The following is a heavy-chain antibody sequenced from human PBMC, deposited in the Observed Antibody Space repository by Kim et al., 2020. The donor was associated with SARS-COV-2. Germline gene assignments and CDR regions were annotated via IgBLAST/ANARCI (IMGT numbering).Heavy chain of an antibody. CDR3: AKVGATQNYYYYYGMDV. V-gene: IGHV3-30*02. Sequence: VKGRFTISRDNSKNTLYLQMNSLRAEDTAVYYCAKVGATQNYYYYYGMDVWGQGTTVTVSS. J-gene: IGHJ6*02. D-gene: IGHD3-16*01.